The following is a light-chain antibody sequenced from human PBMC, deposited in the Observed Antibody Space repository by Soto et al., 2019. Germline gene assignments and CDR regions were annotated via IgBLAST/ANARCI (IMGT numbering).Light chain of an antibody. J-gene: IGKJ4*01. CDR3: QQSFSALT. CDR1: QSIGKY. Sequence: DIQMTHSPSSLSASVGDRVAITCRASQSIGKYLNWYQQKPGQAPKLLIYAASSLHSGVPSRFTGSGSGTDFTLTITSLQPEDFATYYCQQSFSALTFGGRTQVDIK. V-gene: IGKV1-39*01. CDR2: AAS.